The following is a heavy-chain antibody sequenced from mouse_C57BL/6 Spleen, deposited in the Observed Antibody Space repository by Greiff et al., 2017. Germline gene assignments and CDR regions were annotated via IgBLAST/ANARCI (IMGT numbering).Heavy chain of an antibody. V-gene: IGHV6-6*01. J-gene: IGHJ3*01. Sequence: EVQLQESGGGLVQPGGSMKLSCAASGFTFSDAWMDWVRQSPEKGLEWVAEIRNKANNHATYYAESVKGRFTISRAESKSSVYLQMNSLSAEDTGIYYCSILRAEWFAYWGQGTLVTVSA. CDR2: IRNKANNHAT. CDR3: SILRAEWFAY. D-gene: IGHD3-1*01. CDR1: GFTFSDAW.